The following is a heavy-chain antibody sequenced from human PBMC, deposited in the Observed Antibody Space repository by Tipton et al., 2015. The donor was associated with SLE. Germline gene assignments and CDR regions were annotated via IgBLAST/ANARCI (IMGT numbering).Heavy chain of an antibody. J-gene: IGHJ2*01. CDR1: GFTFSGSA. CDR2: IYYSGST. V-gene: IGHV4-59*08. Sequence: LRLSCAASGFTFSGSAMHWVRQASGKGLEWIGYIYYSGSTNYNPSLKSRVTISVDTSKNQFSLKLTSVTAADTAVYYCARLTFDWYLDLWGRGTLVTVSS. CDR3: ARLTFDWYLDL.